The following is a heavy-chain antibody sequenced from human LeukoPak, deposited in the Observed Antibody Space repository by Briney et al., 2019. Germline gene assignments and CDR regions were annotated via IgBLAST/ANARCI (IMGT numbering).Heavy chain of an antibody. CDR2: IYQSGIT. Sequence: SETLSLTCAVSDYSISSGYYWGWIRQPPGKGLEWIGSIYQSGITNYNPSLQSRVTISIDTSKNQFSLKLNSVTDADTAVYYCTREVGYCSSISCQNWFDPWGQGTLVTVSS. D-gene: IGHD2-2*01. CDR3: TREVGYCSSISCQNWFDP. V-gene: IGHV4-38-2*02. CDR1: DYSISSGYY. J-gene: IGHJ5*02.